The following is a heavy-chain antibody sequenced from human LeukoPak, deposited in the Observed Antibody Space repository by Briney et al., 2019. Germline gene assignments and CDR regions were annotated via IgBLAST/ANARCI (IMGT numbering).Heavy chain of an antibody. CDR1: GGSFSDYY. Sequence: PSETLSLTCVVYGGSFSDYYWSWIRQPPGKGLEWIGEINHSGYTNYNPSLKSRITISVDTSKNQFSLNLSYMTAADTAVYHCARGGSYYDFWSGRAPFTPWGQGTLVTVSS. CDR3: ARGGSYYDFWSGRAPFTP. J-gene: IGHJ4*02. CDR2: INHSGYT. V-gene: IGHV4-34*01. D-gene: IGHD3-3*01.